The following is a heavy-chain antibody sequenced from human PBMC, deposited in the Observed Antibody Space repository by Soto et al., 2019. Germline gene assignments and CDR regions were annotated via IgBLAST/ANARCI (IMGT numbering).Heavy chain of an antibody. D-gene: IGHD1-1*01. CDR2: INESGST. CDR3: ARGSGIVALPGELEDVNYDY. Sequence: QVQLQQWGAGLVKPSETLSLSCAVYGQSFSGHSWAWIRQPPGKGLEWIGEINESGSTYYNPSLKSRGPISTDTSKNQFSLKLSSVSAADTAEYFCARGSGIVALPGELEDVNYDYWGQGTLVNVSS. J-gene: IGHJ4*02. V-gene: IGHV4-34*01. CDR1: GQSFSGHS.